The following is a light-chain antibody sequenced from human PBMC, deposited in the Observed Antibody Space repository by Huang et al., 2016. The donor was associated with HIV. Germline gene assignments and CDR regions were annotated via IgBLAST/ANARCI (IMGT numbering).Light chain of an antibody. CDR2: DAS. J-gene: IGKJ4*01. CDR1: QSVSSY. Sequence: EIVLTQSPATLSLSPGERATLSCRASQSVSSYLAWYQQKPGQAPRLLIFDASNRATGSPARFSGTGSVTDFTLTISSLEPEDFAVYYCQQRSNWRITFGGGTKVEIK. CDR3: QQRSNWRIT. V-gene: IGKV3-11*01.